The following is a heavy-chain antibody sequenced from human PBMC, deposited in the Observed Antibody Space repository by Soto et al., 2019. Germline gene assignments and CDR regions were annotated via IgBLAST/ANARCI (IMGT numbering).Heavy chain of an antibody. D-gene: IGHD3-10*01. J-gene: IGHJ5*02. CDR3: ARDLHGSGSYYGWFDP. Sequence: EVQLVESGGGVVRPGGSLRLSCAASGFTFDDYGMSWVRQAPGKGLEWVSGINWNGGSTGSADSVKGRFTISRDTAKTSLYLQMNSLRAEDTALYHCARDLHGSGSYYGWFDPWGQGTLVTVSS. CDR2: INWNGGST. CDR1: GFTFDDYG. V-gene: IGHV3-20*01.